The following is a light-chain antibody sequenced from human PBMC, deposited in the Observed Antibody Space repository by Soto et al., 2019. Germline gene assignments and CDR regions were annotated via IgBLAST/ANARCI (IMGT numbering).Light chain of an antibody. CDR1: QSISSW. CDR3: QQYNSYPWT. Sequence: DIQMTQSPSTLSASVGDRVTITCRASQSISSWLAWYQQKPGKAPKLLIYKASSLESGVPSRFSGSGSGTEFTLNISSLHPDDFATYYCQQYNSYPWTFGQGTKVEIK. J-gene: IGKJ1*01. CDR2: KAS. V-gene: IGKV1-5*03.